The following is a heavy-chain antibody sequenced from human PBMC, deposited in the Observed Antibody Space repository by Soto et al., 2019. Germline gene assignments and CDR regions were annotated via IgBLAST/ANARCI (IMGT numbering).Heavy chain of an antibody. V-gene: IGHV4-34*01. CDR3: ARRLLRRWFDP. Sequence: PSETLSLTCAVYGGSFSGYYWSWIRQPPGKGLEWIGEINHSGSTNYNPSRKSRVTISVDTSKNQFSLKLSSVTAADTAVYYCARRLLRRWFDPWGQGTLVTVSS. CDR1: GGSFSGYY. CDR2: INHSGST. J-gene: IGHJ5*02. D-gene: IGHD2-21*02.